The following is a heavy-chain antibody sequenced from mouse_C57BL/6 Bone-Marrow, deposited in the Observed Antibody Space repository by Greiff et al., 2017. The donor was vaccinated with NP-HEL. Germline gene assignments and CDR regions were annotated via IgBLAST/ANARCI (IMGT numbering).Heavy chain of an antibody. CDR3: ARKDYDGRFYAMDY. CDR1: GFSLTSYG. V-gene: IGHV2-2*01. CDR2: IWSGGST. Sequence: VQLQQSGPGLVQPSQSLSITCTVSGFSLTSYGVHWVRQSPGKGLEWLGVIWSGGSTDYNAAFISRLSISKDNSKSQVFFKMNSLQADDTAIYYCARKDYDGRFYAMDYWGQGTSVTVSS. D-gene: IGHD2-4*01. J-gene: IGHJ4*01.